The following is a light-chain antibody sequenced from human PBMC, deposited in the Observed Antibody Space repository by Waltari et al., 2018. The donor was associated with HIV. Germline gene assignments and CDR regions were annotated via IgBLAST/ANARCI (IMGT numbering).Light chain of an antibody. CDR3: SSYTRSSTL. Sequence: QSALTQPASVSGSPAQSITIYCTGTSIDVGGNTFVSWYQYPPGKAPKLMIYKVSNRPSGVSNRFSGSKSGNTASLTISGLQAEDEGDYYCSSYTRSSTLFGGGTKLTVL. CDR2: KVS. V-gene: IGLV2-14*01. J-gene: IGLJ2*01. CDR1: SIDVGGNTF.